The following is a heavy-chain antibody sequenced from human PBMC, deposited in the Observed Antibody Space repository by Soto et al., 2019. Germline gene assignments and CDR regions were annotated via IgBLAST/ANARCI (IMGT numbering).Heavy chain of an antibody. D-gene: IGHD6-6*01. Sequence: GASVKVSCKASGGTFSSYAISWVRQAPGQGLEWMGGIIPIFGTANYAQKFQGRVTITADKSTSTAYMELSSLRSEDTAVYYCARGMLRIAARPPYFDYWGQGTLVTVSS. CDR3: ARGMLRIAARPPYFDY. V-gene: IGHV1-69*06. J-gene: IGHJ4*02. CDR1: GGTFSSYA. CDR2: IIPIFGTA.